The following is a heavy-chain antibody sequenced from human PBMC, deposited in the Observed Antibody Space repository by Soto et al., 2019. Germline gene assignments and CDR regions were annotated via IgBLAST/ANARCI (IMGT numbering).Heavy chain of an antibody. CDR2: IRNKANNYAT. CDR3: TRPGPFAS. CDR1: GFALSGSA. Sequence: LRLSCAGTGFALSGSAFHWVRQASGGGLEWIGRIRNKANNYATAYAESAKGRFTISRDDSINTAYLEMNSLRIEDSARYYGTRPGPFASSGRRVLVTVSS. V-gene: IGHV3-73*01. D-gene: IGHD1-1*01. J-gene: IGHJ4*02.